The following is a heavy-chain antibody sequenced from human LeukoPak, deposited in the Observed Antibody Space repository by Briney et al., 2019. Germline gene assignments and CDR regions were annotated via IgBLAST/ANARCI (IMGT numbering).Heavy chain of an antibody. J-gene: IGHJ4*02. CDR2: ISYDGSNK. D-gene: IGHD2-15*01. Sequence: GGSLRLSCAASEFIFSDYAMGWVRQAPGKGLEWVAVISYDGSNKYYADSVKGRFTISRDNSKNTLYLQMNSLRAEDTAVYYCAREGSQYYFDYWGQGTLVTVSS. V-gene: IGHV3-30*04. CDR3: AREGSQYYFDY. CDR1: EFIFSDYA.